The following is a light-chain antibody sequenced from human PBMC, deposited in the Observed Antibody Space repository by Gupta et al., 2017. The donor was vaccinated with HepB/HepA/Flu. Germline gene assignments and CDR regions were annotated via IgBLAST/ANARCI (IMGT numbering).Light chain of an antibody. Sequence: SALTQPPSVSGSPGQAVTISCTGTSSDVGAYDRVSWYQPPPGTVPKLMIYDVFNRPSGVADRFSGFKSGNTASLMISGLQAEDEAEYYCASFTTSSTWIFGGGTTLTVL. CDR3: ASFTTSSTWI. V-gene: IGLV2-18*02. CDR1: SSDVGAYDR. CDR2: DVF. J-gene: IGLJ2*01.